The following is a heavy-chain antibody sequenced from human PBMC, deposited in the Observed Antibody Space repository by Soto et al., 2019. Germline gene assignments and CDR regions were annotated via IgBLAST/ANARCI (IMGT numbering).Heavy chain of an antibody. Sequence: VQLQESGPGLVKPSETLSLTCTVSGGSISGYYWSWIRQSPGKGLEWIGYIHYSGSTNYNPSLKSRVTISVDTSKNQLSLKLSSVTAADTAVYYCARGSAAGTKSPFDYWGQGTLVTASS. V-gene: IGHV4-59*01. CDR2: IHYSGST. CDR1: GGSISGYY. J-gene: IGHJ4*02. CDR3: ARGSAAGTKSPFDY. D-gene: IGHD6-13*01.